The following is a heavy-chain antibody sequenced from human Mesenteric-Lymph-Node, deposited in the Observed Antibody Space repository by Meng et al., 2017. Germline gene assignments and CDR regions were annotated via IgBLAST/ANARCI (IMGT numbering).Heavy chain of an antibody. Sequence: GESLKISCKGSGYSFTSYWIGWVRQMPGKGLEWMGIIYPGDSDTSYSPSFQGQITISADKSISTAYLQWSSLKASDTAMYYCARGSKTSLYGSDPWGQGTLVTVSS. D-gene: IGHD3-10*01. V-gene: IGHV5-51*01. CDR2: IYPGDSDT. CDR3: ARGSKTSLYGSDP. J-gene: IGHJ5*02. CDR1: GYSFTSYW.